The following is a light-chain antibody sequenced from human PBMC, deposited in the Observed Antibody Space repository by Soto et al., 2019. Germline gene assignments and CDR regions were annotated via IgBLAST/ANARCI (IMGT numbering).Light chain of an antibody. CDR3: HQYGSPPYT. Sequence: EIVLTQSPGTLSLSPGERATLSCRASQSVRSNYLAWYQQKPGQAPRLLIHGASSRATGIPDRFSGSGSGTEFVLTISRLEPEDFAVYYFHQYGSPPYTFGQGTKLEIK. J-gene: IGKJ2*01. CDR2: GAS. V-gene: IGKV3-20*01. CDR1: QSVRSNY.